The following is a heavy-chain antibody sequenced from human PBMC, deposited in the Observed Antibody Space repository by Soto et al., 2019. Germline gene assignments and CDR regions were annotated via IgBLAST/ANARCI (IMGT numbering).Heavy chain of an antibody. V-gene: IGHV1-18*01. D-gene: IGHD6-13*01. J-gene: IGHJ3*02. CDR3: AAGYSSRWDRRVAFDS. CDR1: GYTFTSYG. Sequence: AAVKVSCKSSGYTFTSYGISWVRQAPGQGLEWMGWISAYNGNTNYAQKLQGRVTMTTDTSTSTAYMELRSLRSDDTAVYYCAAGYSSRWDRRVAFDSWGQGTMVTV. CDR2: ISAYNGNT.